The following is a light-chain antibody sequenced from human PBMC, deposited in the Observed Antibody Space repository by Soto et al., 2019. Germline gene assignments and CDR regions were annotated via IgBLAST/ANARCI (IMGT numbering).Light chain of an antibody. CDR2: GAS. V-gene: IGKV3-20*01. CDR3: QQYGSSPLT. CDR1: QSVNNNF. J-gene: IGKJ4*01. Sequence: EIVLTQSPGTLSLSPGERATLSCRASQSVNNNFLAWYHQKPGQAPRLLIYGASSRATGVPDRFSGSGSGTDFTLTISRLEPEDVAVYYCQQYGSSPLTFGGGTKVEIK.